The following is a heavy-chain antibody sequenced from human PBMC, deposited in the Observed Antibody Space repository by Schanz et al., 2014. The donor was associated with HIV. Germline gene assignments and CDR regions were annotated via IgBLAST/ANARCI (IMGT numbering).Heavy chain of an antibody. CDR1: GFTFSNYA. Sequence: EVQLLEFGGGSVQPGGSLTLTCAASGFTFSNYAMRWIRQAPGKGLVWVSRINALGTTTAYADSVKGRFAISRDNAKRTLYLQMNSLRAEESAVFYCARESNGAFDLWGRGTLVTVSS. J-gene: IGHJ2*01. V-gene: IGHV3-74*01. CDR3: ARESNGAFDL. CDR2: INALGTTT.